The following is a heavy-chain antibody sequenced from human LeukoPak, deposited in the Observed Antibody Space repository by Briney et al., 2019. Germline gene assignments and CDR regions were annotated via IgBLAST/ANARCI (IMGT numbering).Heavy chain of an antibody. CDR2: ISTGGDI. D-gene: IGHD3-22*01. Sequence: SETLSLTCAVTAGSICNSYCSWARQPPGKGLQFIGYISTGGDINYNPSLRSRATMSINPSNNQLSLTLTSVTTADTAVYFCVRGPGRGYDLEPWGQGSLVTVSS. CDR1: AGSICNSY. CDR3: VRGPGRGYDLEP. V-gene: IGHV4-4*08. J-gene: IGHJ5*02.